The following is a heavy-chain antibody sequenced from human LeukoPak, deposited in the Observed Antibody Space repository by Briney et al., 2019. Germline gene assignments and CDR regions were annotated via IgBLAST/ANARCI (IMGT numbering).Heavy chain of an antibody. CDR3: AIRGEYGDFDY. D-gene: IGHD4-17*01. CDR1: GGSFSGYY. J-gene: IGHJ4*02. CDR2: INHSGST. V-gene: IGHV4-34*01. Sequence: SETLSLTCAVYGGSFSGYYWSWIRQPAGKGLEWIGEINHSGSTNYNPSLKSRVTISVDTSKNQFSLKLSSVTAADTAVCYCAIRGEYGDFDYWGQGSLVTVSS.